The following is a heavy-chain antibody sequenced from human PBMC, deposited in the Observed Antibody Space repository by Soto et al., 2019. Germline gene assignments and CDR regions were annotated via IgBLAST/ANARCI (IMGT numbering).Heavy chain of an antibody. D-gene: IGHD5-18*01. CDR1: GGSISSDGYY. J-gene: IGHJ5*02. V-gene: IGHV4-31*03. CDR2: IYYSGST. Sequence: QVQLQESGPVLVKPSQTLSLTCTVSGGSISSDGYYWTWIRQHPGKGLEWIGYIYYSGSTYYNPSLKSRITISVDTSKNQFSLKLSSVTAADTPAYYCASGYSYAKWLDPWGQGTLVTVSS. CDR3: ASGYSYAKWLDP.